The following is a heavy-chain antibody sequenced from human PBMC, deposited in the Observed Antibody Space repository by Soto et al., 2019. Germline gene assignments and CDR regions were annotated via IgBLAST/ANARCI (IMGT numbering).Heavy chain of an antibody. D-gene: IGHD6-19*01. CDR1: GGSISSGGYS. CDR2: IYHSGST. Sequence: QLQLQESGSGLVKPSQTLSLTCAVSGGSISSGGYSWSWIRQPPGKGLEWIGYIYHSGSTYYNPSRKIRVTTSVDRSKNQFSLKLSSVTAADTAVYYCARAGGLGAVAVDYWGQGTLVTVSS. CDR3: ARAGGLGAVAVDY. J-gene: IGHJ4*02. V-gene: IGHV4-30-2*01.